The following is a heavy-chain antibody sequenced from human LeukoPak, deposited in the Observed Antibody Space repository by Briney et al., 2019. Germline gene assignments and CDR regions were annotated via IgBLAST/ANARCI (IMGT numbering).Heavy chain of an antibody. Sequence: SVKVSCKASGGTFSSYAISWVRQAPGQGLEWMGGIIPIFGTANYAQKFQGRVTITADESTSTAYMELSSLRSEDTAVYYCALTPYIRYDSSGYFYFDYWGQGTLVTVSS. CDR1: GGTFSSYA. J-gene: IGHJ4*02. CDR2: IIPIFGTA. V-gene: IGHV1-69*01. CDR3: ALTPYIRYDSSGYFYFDY. D-gene: IGHD3-22*01.